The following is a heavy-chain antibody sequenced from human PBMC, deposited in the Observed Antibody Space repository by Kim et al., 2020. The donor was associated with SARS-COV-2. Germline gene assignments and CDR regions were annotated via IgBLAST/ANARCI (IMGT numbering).Heavy chain of an antibody. Sequence: GGSLRLSCATSGFTFSAYDMNWVRQAPGKGLEWLSFITKSSTTIYYADSVEGRFTISRDNAKNSLFLQMNSLRDEDTALYYCVRDRMEGAFDMWGQGTMV. CDR2: ITKSSTTI. CDR1: GFTFSAYD. D-gene: IGHD2-8*01. V-gene: IGHV3-48*02. CDR3: VRDRMEGAFDM. J-gene: IGHJ3*02.